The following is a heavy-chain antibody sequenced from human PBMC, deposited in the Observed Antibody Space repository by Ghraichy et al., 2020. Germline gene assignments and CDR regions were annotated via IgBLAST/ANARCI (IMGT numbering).Heavy chain of an antibody. CDR1: GFTVSSNY. J-gene: IGHJ4*02. CDR3: ARDLGYCSGGSCYGS. D-gene: IGHD2-15*01. V-gene: IGHV3-53*01. Sequence: LSLTCAASGFTVSSNYMSWVRQAPGKGLEWVSVIYSGGSTYYADSVKGRFTISRDNSKNTLYLQMNSLRAEDTAVYYCARDLGYCSGGSCYGSWGQGTLVTVSS. CDR2: IYSGGST.